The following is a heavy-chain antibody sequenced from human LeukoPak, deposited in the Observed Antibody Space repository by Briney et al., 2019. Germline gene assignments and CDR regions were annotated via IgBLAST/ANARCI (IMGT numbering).Heavy chain of an antibody. Sequence: SETLSLTCTVSGGSISSYYWSWIRQPPGKGLEWIGYIYYSGSTNYNPSLKSRVTISVDTSKNQFSLKLSSVTAADTAVYYCARHSYGDYGPFDYWGQGTLVTVSS. V-gene: IGHV4-59*08. J-gene: IGHJ4*02. CDR3: ARHSYGDYGPFDY. D-gene: IGHD4-17*01. CDR1: GGSISSYY. CDR2: IYYSGST.